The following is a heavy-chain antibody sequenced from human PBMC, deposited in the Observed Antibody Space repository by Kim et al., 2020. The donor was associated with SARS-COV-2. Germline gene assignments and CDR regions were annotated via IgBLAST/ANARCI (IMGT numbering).Heavy chain of an antibody. CDR1: GGSISNYY. D-gene: IGHD3-16*01. CDR3: ARGGARSVAFDI. CDR2: IYYSGST. V-gene: IGHV4-59*01. J-gene: IGHJ3*02. Sequence: LETLSLTCTVSGGSISNYYWSWIRQPPGKGLEWIGYIYYSGSTNYNPSLRSRVTISVDTSKNQFSLKLSSVTAADTAVYYCARGGARSVAFDIWGQGTMVTVSS.